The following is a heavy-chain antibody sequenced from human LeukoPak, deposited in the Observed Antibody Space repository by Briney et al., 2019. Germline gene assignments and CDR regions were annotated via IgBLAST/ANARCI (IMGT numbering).Heavy chain of an antibody. J-gene: IGHJ4*02. CDR2: VHLNGRT. CDR1: GGSVSSTNW. Sequence: SETLSLTCGVSGGSVSSTNWWTWIRQPPGKGLEWIGEVHLNGRTNFNPSLKSRLTMSVDLSENHVSLKLTSVTAADTAVYYCAREGGFYRPLDYSGQGTLVSVSS. V-gene: IGHV4-4*02. CDR3: AREGGFYRPLDY. D-gene: IGHD6-25*01.